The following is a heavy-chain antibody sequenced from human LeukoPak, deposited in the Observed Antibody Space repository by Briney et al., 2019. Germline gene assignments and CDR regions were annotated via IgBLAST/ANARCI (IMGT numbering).Heavy chain of an antibody. CDR1: GYTFTSYY. Sequence: ASVKVSCKASGYTFTSYYMHWVRQAPGQGLEWVGIINPSGGSTTHAQRLQGRVTMTRDTSTSTVYMELSSLRSEDTAVYYCARGPGDYGDYWGQGTLVTVSS. J-gene: IGHJ4*02. V-gene: IGHV1-46*04. CDR2: INPSGGST. CDR3: ARGPGDYGDY.